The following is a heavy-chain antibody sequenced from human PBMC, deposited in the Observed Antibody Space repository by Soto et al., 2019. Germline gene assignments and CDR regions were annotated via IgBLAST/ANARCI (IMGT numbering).Heavy chain of an antibody. CDR1: GFAFSSYA. V-gene: IGHV3-30*18. Sequence: QVHLVESGGGVVQPGASLRLSCEASGFAFSSYAMHWVRQAPGKGLEWVGVISYDGNYIYYADSVKGRFTISRDNSKNTLYVQVNSQRPEDTAVYYCAKGILSATIGPYAMDVWGQGTTVTVSS. J-gene: IGHJ6*02. D-gene: IGHD3-16*01. CDR2: ISYDGNYI. CDR3: AKGILSATIGPYAMDV.